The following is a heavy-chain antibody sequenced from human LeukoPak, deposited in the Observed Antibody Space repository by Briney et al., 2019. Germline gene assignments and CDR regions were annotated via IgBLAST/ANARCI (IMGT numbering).Heavy chain of an antibody. J-gene: IGHJ4*02. V-gene: IGHV1-46*01. D-gene: IGHD4-11*01. CDR2: INPSGGST. CDR3: ARATQIRDYSSNY. Sequence: ASVKVSCMASGYTFTSYYMHWVRQAPGQGLEWMGIINPSGGSTSYAQKFRGRVTMTRDTSTSTVYMELSSLRSEDTAVYYCARATQIRDYSSNYWGQGTLVTVSS. CDR1: GYTFTSYY.